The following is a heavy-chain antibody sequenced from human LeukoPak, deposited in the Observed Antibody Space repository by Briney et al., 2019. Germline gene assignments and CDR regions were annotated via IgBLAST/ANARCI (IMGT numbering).Heavy chain of an antibody. D-gene: IGHD6-13*01. J-gene: IGHJ4*02. CDR3: ARDLIAAAGRGDY. CDR2: IKQDGSEK. CDR1: GFTFSSYW. V-gene: IGHV3-7*01. Sequence: PGGSLRLSRAASGFTFSSYWMSWVRQAPGKGLEWVANIKQDGSEKYYVDSVKGRFTISRDNAKNSLYLQMNSLRAEDTAVYYCARDLIAAAGRGDYWGQGTLVTVSS.